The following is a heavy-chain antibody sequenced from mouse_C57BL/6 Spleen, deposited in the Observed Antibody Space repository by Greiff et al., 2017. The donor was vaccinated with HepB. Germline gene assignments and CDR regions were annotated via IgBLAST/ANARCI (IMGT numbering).Heavy chain of an antibody. CDR3: ARIAYYYGSSYRYFDV. J-gene: IGHJ1*03. CDR1: GFSLSTFGMG. V-gene: IGHV8-8*01. Sequence: QVTLKVSGPGILQPSQTLSLTCSFSGFSLSTFGMGVGWIRQPSGKGLEWLAHIWWDDDKYYNPALKSRLTISKDTSKNQVFLKIANVDTADTATYYCARIAYYYGSSYRYFDVWGTGTTVTVSS. CDR2: IWWDDDK. D-gene: IGHD1-1*01.